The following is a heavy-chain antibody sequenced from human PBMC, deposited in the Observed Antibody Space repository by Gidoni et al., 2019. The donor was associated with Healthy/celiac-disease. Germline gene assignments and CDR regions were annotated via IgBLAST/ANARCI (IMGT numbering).Heavy chain of an antibody. V-gene: IGHV3-9*01. Sequence: EVQLVESGGGLVQPGRSLRLSCAASGFTFDDYAMHWVRQAPGKGLEWVSGISWNSGSIGYADSVKGRFTISRDNAKNSLYLQMNSLRAEDTALYYCAKDISLYSDAFDIWGQGTMVTVSS. J-gene: IGHJ3*02. CDR1: GFTFDDYA. CDR2: ISWNSGSI. D-gene: IGHD2-2*02. CDR3: AKDISLYSDAFDI.